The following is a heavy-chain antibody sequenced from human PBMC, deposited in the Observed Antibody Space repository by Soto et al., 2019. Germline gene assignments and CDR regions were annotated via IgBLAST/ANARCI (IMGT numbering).Heavy chain of an antibody. CDR1: GFTVTGAW. CDR3: AASLGTPGAFDY. Sequence: PGGSLRLSCEASGFTVTGAWMIWVRQAPGKGLEWVARISRESAGGAIQYFAPVRSRFTISREESRNTLNLKMNSLKTEDTGVYFCAASLGTPGAFDYWGQGVPVTVSS. CDR2: ISRESAGGAI. V-gene: IGHV3-15*07. J-gene: IGHJ4*02. D-gene: IGHD1-1*01.